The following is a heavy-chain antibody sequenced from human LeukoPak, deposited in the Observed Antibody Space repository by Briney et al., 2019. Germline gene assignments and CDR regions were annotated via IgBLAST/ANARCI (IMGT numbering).Heavy chain of an antibody. CDR2: ISSSTITI. CDR1: GSSFGSYS. CDR3: AMMWGSNYSDY. D-gene: IGHD3-16*01. J-gene: IGHJ4*02. Sequence: PGRCLSLSWAPSGSSFGSYSIGSGSHHPGDGMGGVSYISSSTITIYYADSVKGPFTISRDNAKNSLYLQMNSRRDDDTAVYYCAMMWGSNYSDYWGQGTLVTVSS. V-gene: IGHV3-48*02.